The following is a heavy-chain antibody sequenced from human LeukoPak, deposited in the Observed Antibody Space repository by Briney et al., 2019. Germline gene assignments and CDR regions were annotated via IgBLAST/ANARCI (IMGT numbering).Heavy chain of an antibody. CDR3: ARDSHYDSLYYFDY. CDR2: IIPIFGTA. J-gene: IGHJ4*02. D-gene: IGHD3-3*01. Sequence: SVKVSCKASGGTFSSYAISWVRQAPGQGLEWMGGIIPIFGTANYAQKFQGRVTITADESTSTAYMELSRLRSGDTAVYYCARDSHYDSLYYFDYWGQGTLVTVSS. V-gene: IGHV1-69*13. CDR1: GGTFSSYA.